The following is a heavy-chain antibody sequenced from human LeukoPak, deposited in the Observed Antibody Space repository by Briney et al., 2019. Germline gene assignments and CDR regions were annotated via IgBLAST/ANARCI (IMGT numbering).Heavy chain of an antibody. CDR2: INPNSGGT. V-gene: IGHV1-2*02. J-gene: IGHJ4*02. D-gene: IGHD6-19*01. Sequence: ASVKVSCKASGYTFTGYYMHWVRHAPGQGLEWMGWINPNSGGTNYAQKFQGRVTMTRDTSISTAYMELSRLRSDYTAVYYCARLQWLVRAFDYWGRGTLVTVSS. CDR3: ARLQWLVRAFDY. CDR1: GYTFTGYY.